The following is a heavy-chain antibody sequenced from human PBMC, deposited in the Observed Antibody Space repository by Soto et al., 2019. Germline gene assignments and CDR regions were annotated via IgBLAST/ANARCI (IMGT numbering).Heavy chain of an antibody. CDR3: ARWVTTGGLDV. Sequence: QVQLVESGGGVVQPGTSLRLSCVGSGFTFRSYVIHWVRQAPGKGLEWVALTSYDGSNNFYGDSVKGRFTISRHNSRNTVELQMDRLRVEDTALYYCARWVTTGGLDVWGQGTLVSVSA. J-gene: IGHJ4*02. CDR1: GFTFRSYV. D-gene: IGHD2-21*02. V-gene: IGHV3-33*05. CDR2: TSYDGSNN.